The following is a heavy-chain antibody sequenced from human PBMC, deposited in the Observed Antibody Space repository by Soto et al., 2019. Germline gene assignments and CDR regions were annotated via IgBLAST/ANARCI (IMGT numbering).Heavy chain of an antibody. V-gene: IGHV3-23*01. D-gene: IGHD5-18*01. CDR1: GFTFSSYA. J-gene: IGHJ4*02. CDR2: ISGSGGST. Sequence: PGGSLRLSCAASGFTFSSYAMSWVRQAPGKGLEWVSAISGSGGSTYYADSVKGRFTISRDNSKNTLYLQMNSLRAEDTAVYYCAKAEGYSHGSDYFDYWGQGTLVTVSS. CDR3: AKAEGYSHGSDYFDY.